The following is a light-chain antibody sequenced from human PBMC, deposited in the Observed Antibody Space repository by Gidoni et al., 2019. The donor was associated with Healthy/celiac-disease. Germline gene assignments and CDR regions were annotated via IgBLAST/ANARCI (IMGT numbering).Light chain of an antibody. Sequence: EIVMTQSPATLSVSPGERATLSCRASQSVSSNLAWYQQKPGQAPRLLIYGASTRATGIPARFSGSGSGTEFTLTISSLQSEDFAVYYCQQYNNWPLTFXGXTKVELK. V-gene: IGKV3-15*01. CDR2: GAS. J-gene: IGKJ4*01. CDR1: QSVSSN. CDR3: QQYNNWPLT.